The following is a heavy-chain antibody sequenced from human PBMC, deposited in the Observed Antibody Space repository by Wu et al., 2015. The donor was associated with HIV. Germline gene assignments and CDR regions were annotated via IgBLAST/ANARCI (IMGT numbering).Heavy chain of an antibody. V-gene: IGHV1-69*14. CDR1: GGTFSNYA. CDR3: ARVGRGYSYGHLQDFDY. Sequence: QVQLVQSGAEVKKPGSSVKVSCKASGGTFSNYAISWVRQAPGQGLEWMGEIIPIFGTTAYSQKFQGRVTITADKSTSTAYMELRSLRSDDTAVYYCARVGRGYSYGHLQDFDYWGQGTLVTVSS. CDR2: IIPIFGTT. J-gene: IGHJ4*02. D-gene: IGHD5-18*01.